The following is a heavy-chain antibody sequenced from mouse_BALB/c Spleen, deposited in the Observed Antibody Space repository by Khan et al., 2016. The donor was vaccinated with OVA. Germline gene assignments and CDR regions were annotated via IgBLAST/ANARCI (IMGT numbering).Heavy chain of an antibody. CDR2: VNPNNGGT. Sequence: LKQSGPDLVKPGASMKISCKASGYSFTGYYIHWVKQSHGKSLEWIGRVNPNNGGTSYNQKFKGKAILTVDKSSNTAYMELRSLTSEDSAVYSCAIYHGYFDVWGAGTTVTVSS. V-gene: IGHV1-26*01. CDR1: GYSFTGYY. CDR3: AIYHGYFDV. D-gene: IGHD1-1*01. J-gene: IGHJ1*01.